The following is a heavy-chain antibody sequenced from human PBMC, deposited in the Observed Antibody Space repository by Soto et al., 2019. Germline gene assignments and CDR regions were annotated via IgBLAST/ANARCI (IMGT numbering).Heavy chain of an antibody. J-gene: IGHJ4*02. CDR1: GFTFSNAW. Sequence: EVQLVESGGGLVKPGGSLRLSCAASGFTFSNAWMTWVRQAPGKGLEWVGRIKSKTDGGTTEYAEHVKGRFIISKHDSKNKLHIQKNSLKAEDTAVYYCTTKDVVVVGAATRRGYWGQRTLVTVSS. CDR3: TTKDVVVVGAATRRGY. CDR2: IKSKTDGGTT. D-gene: IGHD2-15*01. V-gene: IGHV3-15*01.